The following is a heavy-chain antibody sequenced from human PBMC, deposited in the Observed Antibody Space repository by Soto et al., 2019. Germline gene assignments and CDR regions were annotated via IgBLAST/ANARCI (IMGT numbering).Heavy chain of an antibody. D-gene: IGHD6-19*01. CDR2: INHSGST. V-gene: IGHV4-34*01. CDR3: ARGRYSSGLFDP. J-gene: IGHJ5*02. CDR1: GGSFSGYY. Sequence: SETLSLTCAVYGGSFSGYYWSWIRQPPGKGLEWIGEINHSGSTNYNPSLKSRVTISVDTSKNQFSLKLSSVTAADTAVYYCARGRYSSGLFDPWGQGTLVTVSS.